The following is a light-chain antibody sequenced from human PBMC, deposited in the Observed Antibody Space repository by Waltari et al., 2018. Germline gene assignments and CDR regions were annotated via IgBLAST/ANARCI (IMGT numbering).Light chain of an antibody. Sequence: IVLTQSPATMSLSPGERATLSCRASQSISRYLAWYQQKPGQAPRLLIYDASNRATGIPARFSGSGSATDFTLTITSLEPEDFAVYYCQQRSSWPPFTLGPGTTVDIK. CDR2: DAS. J-gene: IGKJ3*01. CDR3: QQRSSWPPFT. CDR1: QSISRY. V-gene: IGKV3-11*01.